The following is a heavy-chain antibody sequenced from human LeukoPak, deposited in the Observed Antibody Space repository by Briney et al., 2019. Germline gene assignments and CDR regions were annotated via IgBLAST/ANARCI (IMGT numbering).Heavy chain of an antibody. CDR1: GFTFSSYA. Sequence: GGSLRLSCAASGFTFSSYAMSWVRQAPVKELEWVSAISGSGGSTYYADSVKGRFTISRDNSKNTLYLQMNSLRAEDTAVYYCAKGTPFDYSYFDYWGQGTLVTVSS. V-gene: IGHV3-23*01. J-gene: IGHJ4*02. D-gene: IGHD3-9*01. CDR3: AKGTPFDYSYFDY. CDR2: ISGSGGST.